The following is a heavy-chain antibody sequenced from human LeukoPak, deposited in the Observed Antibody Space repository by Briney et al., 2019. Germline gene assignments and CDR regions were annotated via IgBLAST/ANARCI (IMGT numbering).Heavy chain of an antibody. CDR2: IYSGGTT. V-gene: IGHV3-66*01. D-gene: IGHD2-21*02. CDR3: ARDFPSLTASDY. J-gene: IGHJ4*02. CDR1: GFTVSTNY. Sequence: GGSLRLSCAASGFTVSTNYMTWVRQAAGKGLEWVSVIYSGGTTFYADSVKGRFTISRDSSKNTLYLEMNSQRAEDTAVYYCARDFPSLTASDYWGQGTLVTVSS.